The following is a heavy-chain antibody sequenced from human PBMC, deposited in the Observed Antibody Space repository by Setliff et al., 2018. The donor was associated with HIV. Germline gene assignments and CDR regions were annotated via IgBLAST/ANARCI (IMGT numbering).Heavy chain of an antibody. CDR1: GFTFTNAW. CDR2: IKSKTDGGTT. Sequence: GGSLRLSCAASGFTFTNAWMSWVRQAPGKGLEWVGRIKSKTDGGTTDFAAPVKGRFTISRDDSKNTLYLQMNSLKTEDTAIYYCTTARLQLWSEYFQHWGQGNLVTV. D-gene: IGHD5-18*01. V-gene: IGHV3-15*01. J-gene: IGHJ1*01. CDR3: TTARLQLWSEYFQH.